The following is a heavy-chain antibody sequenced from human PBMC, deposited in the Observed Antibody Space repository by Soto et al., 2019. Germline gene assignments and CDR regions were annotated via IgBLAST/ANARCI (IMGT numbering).Heavy chain of an antibody. D-gene: IGHD5-12*01. CDR2: INFDATEK. CDR3: AWGKGWLRFSSPSH. Sequence: EVQLVESGGGLVQPGGSLRLSCATSGFRFDDAHMTWVRLAPGEGLEWVAKINFDATEKQYVDSVRGRFSIPRDNSQSAVFLQMNSLRAEDTAVYYCAWGKGWLRFSSPSHWGQGTLVTVSS. J-gene: IGHJ4*02. CDR1: GFRFDDAH. V-gene: IGHV3-7*03.